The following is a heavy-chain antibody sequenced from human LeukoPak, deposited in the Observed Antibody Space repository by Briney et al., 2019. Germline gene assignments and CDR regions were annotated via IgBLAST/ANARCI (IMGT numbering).Heavy chain of an antibody. J-gene: IGHJ4*02. CDR1: GYTFTGHS. CDR3: ARSRDGGSYIVDD. CDR2: INPTSGGT. V-gene: IGHV1-46*01. Sequence: ASVKVSCKTSGYTFTGHSMPWVRQAPPGQGLEWMGIINPTSGGTTYAQKFQGRVTMTSDTSTTTFYMELNSLRSDDTAIYYCARSRDGGSYIVDDWGQGTLVTVSS. D-gene: IGHD1-26*01.